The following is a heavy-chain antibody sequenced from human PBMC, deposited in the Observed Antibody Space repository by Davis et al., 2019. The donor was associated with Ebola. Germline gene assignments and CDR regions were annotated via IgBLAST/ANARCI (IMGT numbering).Heavy chain of an antibody. D-gene: IGHD1-1*01. CDR2: INPHNGNT. Sequence: ASVKVSCKASGYTFTSYGITWVRQAPGQGLEWMGWINPHNGNTNYAQNVQGRVTMTTDTSTSTAYMEVGILRSDDTAVYYCARAQFPTTSDHWGQGTLGPVS. V-gene: IGHV1-18*04. J-gene: IGHJ4*02. CDR3: ARAQFPTTSDH. CDR1: GYTFTSYG.